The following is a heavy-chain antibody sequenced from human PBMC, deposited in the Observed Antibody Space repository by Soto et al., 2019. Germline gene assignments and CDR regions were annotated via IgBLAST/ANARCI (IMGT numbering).Heavy chain of an antibody. D-gene: IGHD4-17*01. CDR2: IWYDGSNK. J-gene: IGHJ4*02. Sequence: QVQLVESGGGVVQPGRSLRLSCAASGFTFSSYGMHWVRQAPGKWLEWVAVIWYDGSNKYYADSVKGRFTISRDNSKNTLYLQMNSLRAEDTAVYYCAREPRVYGDYVYFDYWGQGTLVTVSS. CDR1: GFTFSSYG. CDR3: AREPRVYGDYVYFDY. V-gene: IGHV3-33*01.